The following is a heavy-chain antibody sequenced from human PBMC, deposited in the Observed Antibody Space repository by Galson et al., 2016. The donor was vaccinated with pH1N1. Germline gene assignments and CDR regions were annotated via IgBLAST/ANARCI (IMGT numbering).Heavy chain of an antibody. CDR2: IYHSGST. J-gene: IGHJ6*03. V-gene: IGHV4-38-2*02. CDR3: ARTPGYDFWSGYYANLAYDMDV. D-gene: IGHD3-3*01. CDR1: PGSISGYY. Sequence: ETLSLTCTISPGSISGYYWTWIRQPPGKGLEWIGSIYHSGSTYYNPSLKSRVTISVDTSKNQFSLKPSSVTAADTAVYYCARTPGYDFWSGYYANLAYDMDVWGKGTTVTVSS.